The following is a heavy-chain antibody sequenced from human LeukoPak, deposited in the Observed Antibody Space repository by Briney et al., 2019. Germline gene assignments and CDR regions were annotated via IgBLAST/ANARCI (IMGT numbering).Heavy chain of an antibody. CDR1: GGSISSGGYY. D-gene: IGHD3-9*01. J-gene: IGHJ6*04. CDR2: TYYSGST. V-gene: IGHV4-31*03. Sequence: SETLSLTCTVSGGSISSGGYYWSWIRQHPGKGLEWIGYTYYSGSTYYNPSLKSRVTISVDTSKNQFSLKLSSVTAADTAVYCCAGSLYYDILTGYPLYYGMDVWGKGTTVTVSS. CDR3: AGSLYYDILTGYPLYYGMDV.